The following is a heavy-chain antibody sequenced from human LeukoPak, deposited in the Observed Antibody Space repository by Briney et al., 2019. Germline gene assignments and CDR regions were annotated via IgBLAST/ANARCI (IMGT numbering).Heavy chain of an antibody. Sequence: GRSLRLSCAASGFTFSSYAMHWVRQAPGKGLEWVAVISYDGSNKYYADSVKGRVTISRDNSKNTLYLQMNSLRVEDTAVYYCARRGDYFPFDYWGQGILVTVSS. V-gene: IGHV3-30-3*01. CDR3: ARRGDYFPFDY. CDR2: ISYDGSNK. D-gene: IGHD3-16*01. CDR1: GFTFSSYA. J-gene: IGHJ4*02.